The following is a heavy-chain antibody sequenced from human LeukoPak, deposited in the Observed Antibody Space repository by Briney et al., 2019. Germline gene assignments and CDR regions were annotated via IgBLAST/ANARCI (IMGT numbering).Heavy chain of an antibody. CDR2: IYYSGST. Sequence: PSETLSLTCTVSGGSISSSSYYWGWIRQPPGKGLEWIGSIYYSGSTYYNPSLKSRVTISVDTSKNQFSLKLSSVTAADTAVYYCAKDHYYGAGPYDYWGQGTLVTVSS. J-gene: IGHJ4*02. CDR3: AKDHYYGAGPYDY. D-gene: IGHD3-10*01. V-gene: IGHV4-39*01. CDR1: GGSISSSSYY.